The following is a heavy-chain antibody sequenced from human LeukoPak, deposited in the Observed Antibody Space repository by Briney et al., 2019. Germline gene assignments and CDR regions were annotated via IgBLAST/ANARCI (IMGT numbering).Heavy chain of an antibody. CDR2: IRSDGGIK. J-gene: IGHJ4*02. CDR3: AKDVPAAYFDY. Sequence: GGSLRLSCAASGFTFDNYGMHWVRQAPGKGLEWVAFIRSDGGIKYYADSVKGRFTISRDNSKNTLYLQVSSLRAEDTAVYFCAKDVPAAYFDYWGQGTLVTVSS. V-gene: IGHV3-30*02. D-gene: IGHD2-2*01. CDR1: GFTFDNYG.